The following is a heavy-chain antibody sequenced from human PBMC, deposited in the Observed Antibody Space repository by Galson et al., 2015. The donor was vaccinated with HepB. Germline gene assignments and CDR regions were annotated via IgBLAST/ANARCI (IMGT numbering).Heavy chain of an antibody. D-gene: IGHD2-2*01. V-gene: IGHV3-21*01. Sequence: SLRLSCAASGFTLSSYSMNWVRQAPGKGLEWVSSISSSSSYIYYADSVKGRFTISRGNAKNSLYLQMNSLRAEDTAVYYCARDGGDIVVVPAASNYYYGMDVWGQGTTVTVSS. CDR3: ARDGGDIVVVPAASNYYYGMDV. J-gene: IGHJ6*02. CDR1: GFTLSSYS. CDR2: ISSSSSYI.